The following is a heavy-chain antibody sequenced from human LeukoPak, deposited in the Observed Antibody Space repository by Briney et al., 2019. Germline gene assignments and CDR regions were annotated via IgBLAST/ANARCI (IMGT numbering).Heavy chain of an antibody. J-gene: IGHJ4*02. CDR1: GGSISSYY. CDR2: IYYSGST. Sequence: SETLSLTCTVSGGSISSYYWSWIRQPPGKGLEWIGYIYYSGSTNYNPSLKSRVTISVDTSKNQFSLKLSSVTAADTAVYYCARPYYDFWSGFYYFDYWGQGTLVTVSS. D-gene: IGHD3-3*01. CDR3: ARPYYDFWSGFYYFDY. V-gene: IGHV4-59*08.